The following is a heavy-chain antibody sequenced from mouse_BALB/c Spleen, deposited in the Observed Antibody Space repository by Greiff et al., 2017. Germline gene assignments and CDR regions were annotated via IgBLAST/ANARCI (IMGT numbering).Heavy chain of an antibody. V-gene: IGHV8-12*01. CDR3: ARRDYGYDEYYAMDY. Sequence: QVTLKESGPGILQPSQTLSLTCSFSGFSLSTSGMGVSWIRQPSGKGLEWLAHIYWDDDKRYNPSLKSRLTISKDTSSNQVFLKITSVDTADTATYYCARRDYGYDEYYAMDYWGQGTSVTVSS. CDR2: IYWDDDK. CDR1: GFSLSTSGMG. D-gene: IGHD2-14*01. J-gene: IGHJ4*01.